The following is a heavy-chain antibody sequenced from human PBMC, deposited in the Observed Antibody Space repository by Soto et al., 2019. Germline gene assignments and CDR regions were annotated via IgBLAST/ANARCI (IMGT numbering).Heavy chain of an antibody. J-gene: IGHJ6*02. V-gene: IGHV3-7*05. CDR1: GFTFSGYW. Sequence: EVQLVESGGGLVQPGGSLRLSCAASGFTFSGYWMSWVRQAPGKGLEWVANIKQAGSEQFYVGSVKGRFTISRDNAKNSLYLQMNSLRAEDTAVYYCAREAVWGQGTTVTVSS. CDR2: IKQAGSEQ. CDR3: AREAV.